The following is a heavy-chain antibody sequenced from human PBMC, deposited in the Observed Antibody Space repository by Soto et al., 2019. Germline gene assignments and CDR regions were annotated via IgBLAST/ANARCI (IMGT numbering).Heavy chain of an antibody. CDR3: ARDLEGKLWDYYYYYGMGV. J-gene: IGHJ6*02. V-gene: IGHV1-18*01. CDR1: GYTFTSYG. CDR2: ISAYNGNT. Sequence: ASVKVSCKASGYTFTSYGISWVRQAPGQGLEWMGWISAYNGNTNYAQKLQGRVTMTTDTSTSTAYMELRSLRSDDTAVYYCARDLEGKLWDYYYYYGMGVWGQGTTVTVS. D-gene: IGHD1-1*01.